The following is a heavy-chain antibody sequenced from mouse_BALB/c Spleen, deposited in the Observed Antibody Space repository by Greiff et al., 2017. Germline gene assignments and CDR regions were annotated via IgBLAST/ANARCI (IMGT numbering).Heavy chain of an antibody. V-gene: IGHV6-6*02. CDR1: GFTFSNYW. CDR3: TRNYYGSFDY. J-gene: IGHJ2*01. D-gene: IGHD1-1*01. Sequence: EVKVDESGGGLVQPGGSMKLSCVASGFTFSNYWMNWVRQSPEKGLEWVAEIRLKSNNYATHYAESVKGRFTISRDDSKSSVYLQMNNLRAEDTGIYYCTRNYYGSFDYWGQGTTLTVSS. CDR2: IRLKSNNYAT.